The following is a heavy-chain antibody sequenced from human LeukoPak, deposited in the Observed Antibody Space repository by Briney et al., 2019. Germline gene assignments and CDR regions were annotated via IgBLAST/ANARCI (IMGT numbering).Heavy chain of an antibody. CDR1: GFTFSSYS. CDR2: ISSSSSYI. J-gene: IGHJ3*02. Sequence: GGSLRLSYAASGFTFSSYSMNWVRQAPGKGLEWVSSISSSSSYIYYADSVKGRFTISRDNAKNPLYLQMNSLRAEDTAVYYCARESQDAFDIWGQGTMVTVSS. V-gene: IGHV3-21*01. CDR3: ARESQDAFDI.